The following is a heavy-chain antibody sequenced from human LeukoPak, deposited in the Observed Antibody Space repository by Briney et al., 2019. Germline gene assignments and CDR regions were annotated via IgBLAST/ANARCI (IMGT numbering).Heavy chain of an antibody. CDR1: GGSIGSGNW. CDR2: IYNTGRT. D-gene: IGHD1-14*01. V-gene: IGHV4-4*02. J-gene: IGHJ4*02. Sequence: SETLSLTCAVSGGSIGSGNWWSWVRQPPGKGLEWIGEIYNTGRTNYNPSLMRRITISIDTSKNHFSLKLNSVTAADTAVYYCASGLRRRAPNQYYFDYWGQGTLVTVSS. CDR3: ASGLRRRAPNQYYFDY.